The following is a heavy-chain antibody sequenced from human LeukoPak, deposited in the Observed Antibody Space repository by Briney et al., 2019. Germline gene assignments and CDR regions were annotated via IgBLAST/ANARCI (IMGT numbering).Heavy chain of an antibody. J-gene: IGHJ6*03. CDR1: GGSIIRDY. V-gene: IGHV4-59*01. CDR2: MYYSGGT. CDR3: AREKYGDYGRRGYYNYIDV. Sequence: SETLSLTCFVSGGSIIRDYWSWIRQPPGKGLEWIGYMYYSGGTNYNPSLKSRVSISGDMSKNQFSLKVSSVTAADTAVYYCAREKYGDYGRRGYYNYIDVWAKGTTVTVSS. D-gene: IGHD4-17*01.